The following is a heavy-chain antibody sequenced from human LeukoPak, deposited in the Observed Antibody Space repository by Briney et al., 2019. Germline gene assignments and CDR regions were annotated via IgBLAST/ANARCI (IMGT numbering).Heavy chain of an antibody. CDR3: TRDQTPYY. CDR2: IRSKIYGGTP. V-gene: IGHV3-49*04. J-gene: IGHJ4*02. Sequence: GGSLRLSCAASGFTLSTYAMSWVRQAPGKGLEWVGFIRSKIYGGTPEYAASVKGRFTISRDDSKGIAYLQMNSLKTENTAVYYCTRDQTPYYWGQGTLVTVSS. CDR1: GFTLSTYA.